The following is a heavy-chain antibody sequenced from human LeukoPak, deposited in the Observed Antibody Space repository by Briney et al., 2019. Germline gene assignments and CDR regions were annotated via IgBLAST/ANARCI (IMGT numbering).Heavy chain of an antibody. V-gene: IGHV3-11*01. J-gene: IGHJ6*02. CDR3: ARGNEEDDYSNFYYYGLDV. CDR1: GFTFSDYY. D-gene: IGHD4-4*01. CDR2: ISRSGSTI. Sequence: PGGSLRLSCAASGFTFSDYYMSWIRQAPGKGLEWVSYISRSGSTIYYADSVKGRFTIARDNAKNSLYLQMNSLRAEDTAVYYCARGNEEDDYSNFYYYGLDVWGQGTTVTVSS.